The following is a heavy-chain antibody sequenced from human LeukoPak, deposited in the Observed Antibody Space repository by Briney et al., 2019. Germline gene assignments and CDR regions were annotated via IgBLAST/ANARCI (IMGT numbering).Heavy chain of an antibody. D-gene: IGHD3-22*01. J-gene: IGHJ4*02. CDR1: GGSISRYY. V-gene: IGHV4-59*01. Sequence: SETLSLTCIVSGGSISRYYWSWIRQPPGRPLEWIGFISYSGSTNYNPSLKSGVTISLDTSKNQFSLKLTSVTAADTAVYFCARRDSSGYYGEWGQGTLVTVSS. CDR3: ARRDSSGYYGE. CDR2: ISYSGST.